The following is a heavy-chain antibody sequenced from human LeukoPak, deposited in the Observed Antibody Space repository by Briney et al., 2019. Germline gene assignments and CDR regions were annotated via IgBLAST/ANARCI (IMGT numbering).Heavy chain of an antibody. J-gene: IGHJ4*02. CDR1: GGSFSGYY. CDR3: ARGRVEVGATYYFDY. D-gene: IGHD1-26*01. V-gene: IGHV4-34*01. Sequence: SETLSLTCAVYGGSFSGYYWSWIRQPPGKGLEWIGEINHSGSTNYNPSLKSRVTISVDTSKNQFSLKLRSVTAADTAVYYCARGRVEVGATYYFDYWGQGTLVTVSS. CDR2: INHSGST.